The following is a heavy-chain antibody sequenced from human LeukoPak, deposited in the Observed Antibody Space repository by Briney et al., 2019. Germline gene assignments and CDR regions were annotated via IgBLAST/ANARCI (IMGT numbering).Heavy chain of an antibody. J-gene: IGHJ4*02. CDR2: IFGDGGE. D-gene: IGHD6-13*01. V-gene: IGHV3-53*01. CDR1: GFTVRKNY. Sequence: GDSLRLSCAVSGFTVRKNYMRWVRQAPGKGLEWFSVIFGDGGESYADSVSGRFTISRDNSKDTLYLQMNSLRAEDTAVYYCSIRIAASDFDYWGQGTLVTVSS. CDR3: SIRIAASDFDY.